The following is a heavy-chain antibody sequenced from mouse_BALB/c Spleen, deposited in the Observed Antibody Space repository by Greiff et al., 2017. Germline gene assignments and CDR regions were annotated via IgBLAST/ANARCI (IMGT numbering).Heavy chain of an antibody. CDR2: ISYSGST. J-gene: IGHJ4*01. Sequence: EVKVEESGPGLVKPSQSLSLTCTVTGYSITSDYAWNWIRQFPGNKLEWMGYISYSGSTSYNPSLKSRISITRDTSKNQFFLQLNSVTTEDTATYYCARDYYDYDEYAMDYWGQGTSVTVSS. D-gene: IGHD2-4*01. V-gene: IGHV3-2*02. CDR1: GYSITSDYA. CDR3: ARDYYDYDEYAMDY.